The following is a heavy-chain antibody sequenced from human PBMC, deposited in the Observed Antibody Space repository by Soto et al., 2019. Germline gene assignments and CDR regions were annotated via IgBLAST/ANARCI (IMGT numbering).Heavy chain of an antibody. CDR3: ARWPGYSSGWDNWFDP. J-gene: IGHJ5*02. D-gene: IGHD6-19*01. CDR1: GGTFSSYA. Sequence: QVQLVQSGAEVKKPGSSVKVSCKASGGTFSSYAISWVRQAPGQGLEWMGGSIPIFGTANYAQKFQGRVTITADESTSTAYMELSSLRSEDTAVYYCARWPGYSSGWDNWFDPWGQGTLVTVSS. CDR2: SIPIFGTA. V-gene: IGHV1-69*12.